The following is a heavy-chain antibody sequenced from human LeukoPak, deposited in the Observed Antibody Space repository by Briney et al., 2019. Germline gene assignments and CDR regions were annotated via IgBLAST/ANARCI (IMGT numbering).Heavy chain of an antibody. D-gene: IGHD3-9*01. Sequence: GGSLRLSCAASGFTFSSYAMSWVRQAPGKGLEWVSAISGSGGSTHYADSVKGRFTISRDNSKNTLYLQMNSLRAEDTAVYYCAKFLRYFDWPNDAFDIWGQGTMVTVSS. CDR3: AKFLRYFDWPNDAFDI. V-gene: IGHV3-23*01. J-gene: IGHJ3*02. CDR2: ISGSGGST. CDR1: GFTFSSYA.